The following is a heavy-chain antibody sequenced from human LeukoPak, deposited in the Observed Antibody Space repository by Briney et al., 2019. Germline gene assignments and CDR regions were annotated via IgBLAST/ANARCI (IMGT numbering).Heavy chain of an antibody. CDR3: AKVGDSSYWGHNWFDP. D-gene: IGHD6-13*01. V-gene: IGHV3-7*05. CDR2: IKEDGSEK. Sequence: AGGSLRLSCAASGFTFSIYWMSWVRQAPGKGLEWVANIKEDGSEKYYVDSVKGRFTISRDNAKNSLYLQMNSLRAEDTAVYYCAKVGDSSYWGHNWFDPWGQGTLVTVSS. CDR1: GFTFSIYW. J-gene: IGHJ5*02.